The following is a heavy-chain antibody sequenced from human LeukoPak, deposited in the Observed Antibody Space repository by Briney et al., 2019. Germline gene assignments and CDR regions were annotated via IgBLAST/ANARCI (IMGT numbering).Heavy chain of an antibody. Sequence: SQTLSLTCAVSGGSISSGGYSWSWIRQPPGKGLEWIGYIYHSGSTYYNPSLKSRVTISVDRSKNQFSLKLSSVTAADTAVYYCAREGDHLGSLAYWGQGTLVTVSS. CDR1: GGSISSGGYS. CDR2: IYHSGST. J-gene: IGHJ4*02. D-gene: IGHD3-3*01. V-gene: IGHV4-30-2*01. CDR3: AREGDHLGSLAY.